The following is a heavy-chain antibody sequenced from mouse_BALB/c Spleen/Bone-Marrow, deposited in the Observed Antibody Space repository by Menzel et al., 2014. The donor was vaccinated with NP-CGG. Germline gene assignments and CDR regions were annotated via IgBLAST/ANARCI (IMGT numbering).Heavy chain of an antibody. CDR3: ASYYYGSSSLAY. V-gene: IGHV14-3*02. D-gene: IGHD1-1*01. CDR1: GFNIKDTY. Sequence: VQLQQSGAELVKPGASVKLSCTASGFNIKDTYMHWVKQRPEQGLEWIGRIDPANGNTKYDPKFQGKATITADTSSNTAYLQLSSLTSEDTAVYYCASYYYGSSSLAYWGQGTVVTVSA. CDR2: IDPANGNT. J-gene: IGHJ3*01.